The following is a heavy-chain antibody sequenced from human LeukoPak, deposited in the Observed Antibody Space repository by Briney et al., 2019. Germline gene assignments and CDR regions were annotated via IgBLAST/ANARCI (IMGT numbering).Heavy chain of an antibody. V-gene: IGHV4-4*07. D-gene: IGHD3-3*01. CDR1: GGSISSYY. J-gene: IGHJ5*02. CDR3: ARDGRGSGYDGDWFDP. CDR2: IYTSEST. Sequence: SATLSLTCTVSGGSISSYYWSWIRQPAGKGLEWIGRIYTSESTNYNPSLKSRVTMSVDTSKNQFSLKLSSVTAADTAVYYCARDGRGSGYDGDWFDPWGQGTLVTVSS.